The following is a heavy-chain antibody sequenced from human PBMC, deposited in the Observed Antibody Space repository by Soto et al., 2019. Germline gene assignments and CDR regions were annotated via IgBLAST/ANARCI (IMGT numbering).Heavy chain of an antibody. J-gene: IGHJ5*02. CDR2: VYYSGGT. CDR3: ARVAYSDSTVFDP. CDR1: GGSISSLY. V-gene: IGHV4-59*11. D-gene: IGHD2-21*01. Sequence: SETLSLTCTVSGGSISSLYWSWLRQPPGKGLEWIGYVYYSGGTNYSPSLKNRVSISLDTSKNHFSLTLSSVTAADTAAYYCARVAYSDSTVFDPWGQGTLVTVSS.